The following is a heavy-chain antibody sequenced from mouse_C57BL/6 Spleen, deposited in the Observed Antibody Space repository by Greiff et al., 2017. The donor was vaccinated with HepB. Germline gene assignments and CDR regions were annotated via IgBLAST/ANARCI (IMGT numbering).Heavy chain of an antibody. D-gene: IGHD3-2*02. CDR2: ISSGSSTI. Sequence: EVQGVESGGGLVKPGGSLKLSCAASGFTFSDYGMHWVRQAPEKGLEWVAYISSGSSTIYYADTVKGRFTISRDNAKNTLFLQMTSLRAEDTAMYYCARDYSSGYVDYYAMDYWGQGTSVTVSS. J-gene: IGHJ4*01. CDR1: GFTFSDYG. V-gene: IGHV5-17*01. CDR3: ARDYSSGYVDYYAMDY.